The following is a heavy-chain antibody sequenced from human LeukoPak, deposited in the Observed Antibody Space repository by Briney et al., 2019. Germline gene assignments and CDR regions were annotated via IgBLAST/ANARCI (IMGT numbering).Heavy chain of an antibody. D-gene: IGHD3-10*01. CDR1: GYTFTSYA. Sequence: ASVKVSCKASGYTFTSYAMNWVRQAPGQGLEWMGWINTNTGNPTYAQGFTGRFVFSLDTSVSTAYLQISSLKAEDTAVYYCAREGGSGSYSVVYAFDIWGQGTMVTVSS. CDR3: AREGGSGSYSVVYAFDI. J-gene: IGHJ3*02. CDR2: INTNTGNP. V-gene: IGHV7-4-1*02.